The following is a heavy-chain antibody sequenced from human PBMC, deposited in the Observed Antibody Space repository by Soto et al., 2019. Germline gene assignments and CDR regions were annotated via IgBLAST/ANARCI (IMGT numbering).Heavy chain of an antibody. CDR2: LSYDGSKK. J-gene: IGHJ4*02. V-gene: IGHV3-30-3*01. CDR1: GFTFRKYT. CDR3: ARAYSSSWHNFDY. D-gene: IGHD6-13*01. Sequence: QEQLVESGGGVVQPGGSLRLSCAASGFTFRKYTMHWVRHAPGQGLEWVAVLSYDGSKKNYADSVKGRFTISRDNSKNTLYLQMNSLRAEDTAVYYCARAYSSSWHNFDYWGQGTLVTVSS.